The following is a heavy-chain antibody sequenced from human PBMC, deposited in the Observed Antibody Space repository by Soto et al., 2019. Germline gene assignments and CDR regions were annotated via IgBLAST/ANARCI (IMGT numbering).Heavy chain of an antibody. CDR2: INHSGSA. CDR3: ARVSDY. J-gene: IGHJ4*02. V-gene: IGHV4-34*01. CDR1: GGSFIDYS. Sequence: QVLLQQWGAGRLKPSETLSLTCAVYGGSFIDYSWGWIRQSPGTGLEWIGEINHSGSANNNPSLKSRVTISVDTSKNQFSLKLYSVTAADAAVYYCARVSDYWSQGTLVTVSS.